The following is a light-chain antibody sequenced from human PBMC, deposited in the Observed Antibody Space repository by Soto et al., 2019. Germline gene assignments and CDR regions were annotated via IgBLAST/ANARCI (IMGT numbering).Light chain of an antibody. V-gene: IGLV2-8*01. CDR3: SSYTGTHTFGV. CDR1: SSDDGEYNY. J-gene: IGLJ1*01. CDR2: EVR. Sequence: QSVLTQPPSATASPGQSAPISYTGSSSDDGEYNYVSWYQQHLGKAPKLVIYEVRKRPSGVPDRFSVSKPVNTASLTVSGLPSDDEWGYYCSSYTGTHTFGVFGPRAKVTVL.